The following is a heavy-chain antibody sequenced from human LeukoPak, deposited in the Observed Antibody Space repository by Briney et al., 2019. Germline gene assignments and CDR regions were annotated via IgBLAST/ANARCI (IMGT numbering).Heavy chain of an antibody. Sequence: GGSLRLSCAASGFTFSSYAMSWVRQAPGKGLEWVSAISGSGGIIGYADSVKGRFTISRDSAKNSLYLQMNSLRVEDTALYYCAKGGLRLYFGQFHYWGQGTLVTVSS. J-gene: IGHJ4*02. D-gene: IGHD3-10*01. CDR3: AKGGLRLYFGQFHY. CDR1: GFTFSSYA. V-gene: IGHV3-23*01. CDR2: ISGSGGII.